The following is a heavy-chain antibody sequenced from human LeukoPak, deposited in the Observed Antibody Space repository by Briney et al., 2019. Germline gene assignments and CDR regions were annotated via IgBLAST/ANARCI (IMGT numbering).Heavy chain of an antibody. J-gene: IGHJ3*02. CDR2: THYSGTT. D-gene: IGHD2-21*02. V-gene: IGHV4-59*01. CDR3: ARNHCGDDCFAFDI. Sequence: SETLSLTCSVSGGSISNYYWSWIRQPPGKGLEYIGYTHYSGTTNSNPSLKSRVTMSVDTSKNQFSLKLSSVTAADTAVYYCARNHCGDDCFAFDIWGHGTMVTVSS. CDR1: GGSISNYY.